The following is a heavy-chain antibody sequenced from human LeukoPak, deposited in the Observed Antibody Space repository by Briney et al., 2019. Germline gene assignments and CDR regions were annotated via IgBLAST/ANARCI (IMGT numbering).Heavy chain of an antibody. D-gene: IGHD2-15*01. CDR3: ANYCSGGSCTRAAYYYGLDV. J-gene: IGHJ6*02. CDR2: ITGSGGST. CDR1: GFTFSSYA. V-gene: IGHV3-23*01. Sequence: EPGGSLRLSGAASGFTFSSYAMSWVRQAPGKGLEWVSAITGSGGSTYYADSVKGRFTISRDNSKNTLYLHMNSLRAEDTAIYYCANYCSGGSCTRAAYYYGLDVWGQGTTVTVSS.